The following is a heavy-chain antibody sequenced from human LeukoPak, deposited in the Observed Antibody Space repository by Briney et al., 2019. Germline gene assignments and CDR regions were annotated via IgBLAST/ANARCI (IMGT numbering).Heavy chain of an antibody. CDR3: ARTFIRLAAASYVDY. J-gene: IGHJ4*02. Sequence: ASVKVSCKASGYTFISYGISWVRQAPGQRLEWMGWISAYNGNTNYAQKLQGRVTMTTDTSTSTAYMELRSLRSDDTAVYYCARTFIRLAAASYVDYWGLGTLVTVPS. CDR2: ISAYNGNT. V-gene: IGHV1-18*01. D-gene: IGHD6-13*01. CDR1: GYTFISYG.